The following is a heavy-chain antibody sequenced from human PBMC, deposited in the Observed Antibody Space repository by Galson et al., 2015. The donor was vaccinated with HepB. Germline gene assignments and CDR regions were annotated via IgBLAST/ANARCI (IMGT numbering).Heavy chain of an antibody. V-gene: IGHV1-69*13. CDR2: IIPIFGTA. Sequence: SVKVSCKASGGTFSSYAISWVRQAPGQGLEWMGGIIPIFGTANYAQKFQGRVTITADESTSTAYMELSSLRSEDTAVYYCATKKYYYGSGSPPSVYYYYYMDVWGKGTTVTVSS. J-gene: IGHJ6*03. CDR1: GGTFSSYA. CDR3: ATKKYYYGSGSPPSVYYYYYMDV. D-gene: IGHD3-10*01.